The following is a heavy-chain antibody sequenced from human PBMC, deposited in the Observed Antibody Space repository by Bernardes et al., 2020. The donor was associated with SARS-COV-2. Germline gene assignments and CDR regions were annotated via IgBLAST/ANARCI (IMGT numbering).Heavy chain of an antibody. J-gene: IGHJ6*01. Sequence: SLRPSCAATGITFSSYGMHRARQAPAKALEWVAVISYDGSNKYHADSVKGRFTISRDNSKNTLYLQMNSLRAEDTAVYYCAKEYGVPAANHDYYYYGMNVRGQGTTVTVSA. D-gene: IGHD2-2*01. V-gene: IGHV3-30*18. CDR3: AKEYGVPAANHDYYYYGMNV. CDR1: GITFSSYG. CDR2: ISYDGSNK.